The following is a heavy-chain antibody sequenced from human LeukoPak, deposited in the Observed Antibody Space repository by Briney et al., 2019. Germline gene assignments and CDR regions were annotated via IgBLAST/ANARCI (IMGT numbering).Heavy chain of an antibody. J-gene: IGHJ4*02. D-gene: IGHD1-1*01. V-gene: IGHV5-51*01. CDR2: ISPGDSAT. Sequence: GESLKISCKGSGYSFTNYWIAWVRQMPGTGLEWMGIISPGDSATRYGPSFQGQVTISADKSINTAYLQWSSLKASDTAMYYCARLSMPQLPLDYWGQGTLVTVSS. CDR1: GYSFTNYW. CDR3: ARLSMPQLPLDY.